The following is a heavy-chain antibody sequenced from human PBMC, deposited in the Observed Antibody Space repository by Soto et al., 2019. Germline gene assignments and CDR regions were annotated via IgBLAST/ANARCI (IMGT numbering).Heavy chain of an antibody. CDR3: ARGDYYVGADYYYYGLDV. CDR1: GYIFTTYG. Sequence: QDVLVQSGAEVKKPGASVKVSCKASGYIFTTYGITWVRQAPGQGLEWMGWINTYNGNTNYAQKFQGRVTMTTDTSTXTXYMELRSLRSDDTAVYYCARGDYYVGADYYYYGLDVWGRGTTVTVSS. V-gene: IGHV1-18*01. D-gene: IGHD3-22*01. J-gene: IGHJ6*02. CDR2: INTYNGNT.